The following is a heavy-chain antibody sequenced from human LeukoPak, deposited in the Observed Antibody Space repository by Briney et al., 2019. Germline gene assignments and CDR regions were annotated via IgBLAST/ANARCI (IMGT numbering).Heavy chain of an antibody. D-gene: IGHD3-10*02. Sequence: GGSLRLSCAASGFTFSSYEMNWFRQAPGKGLEWVSYISSSGSNIYYAHSVKGRFTISRDNAKNSLYLQMNSLRAEDTAVYYCAELGITMIGGVWGKGTTVTISS. CDR3: AELGITMIGGV. CDR1: GFTFSSYE. V-gene: IGHV3-48*03. J-gene: IGHJ6*04. CDR2: ISSSGSNI.